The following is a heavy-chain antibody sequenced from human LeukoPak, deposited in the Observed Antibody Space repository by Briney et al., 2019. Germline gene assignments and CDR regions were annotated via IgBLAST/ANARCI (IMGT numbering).Heavy chain of an antibody. CDR3: ARDPGWTGIDY. D-gene: IGHD3-10*01. J-gene: IGHJ4*02. CDR2: IWYDGSNK. CDR1: GFTFSSYA. V-gene: IGHV3-33*01. Sequence: GGSLRLSCAASGFTFSSYAMHWVRQAPGKGLEWVAVIWYDGSNKYYADSVKGRFTISRDHSKNTLYLQMKSLRDEDTAVYYCARDPGWTGIDYWGQGTLVTVSS.